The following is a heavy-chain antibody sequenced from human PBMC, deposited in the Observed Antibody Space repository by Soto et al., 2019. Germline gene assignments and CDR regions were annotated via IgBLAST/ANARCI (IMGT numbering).Heavy chain of an antibody. J-gene: IGHJ3*01. Sequence: EVQLVESGGGLVQPGGSLRLSCAASGVTFSSYSLNWVRQAPGKGLEWVSYISSSSSTIYYADSVKGRFTISRDNAKNSLKLRMNSVRDEDTAVYYCASSDDVVGAFDFWGQGTMVTVSS. V-gene: IGHV3-48*02. D-gene: IGHD1-26*01. CDR2: ISSSSSTI. CDR1: GVTFSSYS. CDR3: ASSDDVVGAFDF.